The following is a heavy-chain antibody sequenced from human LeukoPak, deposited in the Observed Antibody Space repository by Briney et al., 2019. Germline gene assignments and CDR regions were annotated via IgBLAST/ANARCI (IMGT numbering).Heavy chain of an antibody. CDR3: ASLRVPGDFDY. Sequence: KTSETLSLTCTVSGGSISSSSYYWGWIRQPPGKRLEWIGSIYYSGSTYYNPSLKSRLTMSVDTSKNQFSLKLRSVTAADTAVYYCASLRVPGDFDYWGQGTLVTVSS. J-gene: IGHJ4*02. V-gene: IGHV4-39*01. CDR1: GGSISSSSYY. CDR2: IYYSGST.